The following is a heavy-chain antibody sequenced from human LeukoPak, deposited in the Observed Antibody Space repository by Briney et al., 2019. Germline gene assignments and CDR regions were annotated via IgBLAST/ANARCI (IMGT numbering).Heavy chain of an antibody. Sequence: PSETLSLTCGVSGGSISSSNSWSWVRQPPGKGLEWIGEIHHSGSANYHPSFESRVIISVDKSKNQLSLNLSSVTAADTAVYYCARELEAAVGTPYNWFDPWGQGTLVTVSS. CDR2: IHHSGSA. J-gene: IGHJ5*02. V-gene: IGHV4-4*02. CDR3: ARELEAAVGTPYNWFDP. CDR1: GGSISSSNS. D-gene: IGHD6-13*01.